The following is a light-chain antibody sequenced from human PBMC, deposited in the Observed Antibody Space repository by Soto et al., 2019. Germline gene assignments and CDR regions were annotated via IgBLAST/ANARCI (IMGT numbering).Light chain of an antibody. CDR3: QQRSNWPPT. Sequence: EIVWTQSPATLSLSPGERATLSCRASQSVSSYLAWYQQKPGQAPRLLIYDASNRATGIPARFSGSGSGTDFPLTISSLEPEDFAVYYCQQRSNWPPTFGQGTKVEIK. CDR1: QSVSSY. CDR2: DAS. V-gene: IGKV3-11*01. J-gene: IGKJ1*01.